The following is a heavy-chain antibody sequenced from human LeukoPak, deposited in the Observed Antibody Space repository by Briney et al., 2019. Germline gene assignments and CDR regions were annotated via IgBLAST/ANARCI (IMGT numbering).Heavy chain of an antibody. D-gene: IGHD3-3*01. J-gene: IGHJ6*03. Sequence: PSETLSLTCTVSGYSISSGYYWGWIRQPPGKGLEWIGEINHSGSTNYNPSLKSRVTISVDTSKNQFSLKLSSVTAADTAVYYCARGGRFLEWRYYYYYMDVWGKGTTVTVSS. CDR3: ARGGRFLEWRYYYYYMDV. V-gene: IGHV4-38-2*02. CDR1: GYSISSGYY. CDR2: INHSGST.